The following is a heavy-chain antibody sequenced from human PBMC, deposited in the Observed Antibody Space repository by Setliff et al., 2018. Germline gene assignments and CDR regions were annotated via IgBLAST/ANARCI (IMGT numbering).Heavy chain of an antibody. D-gene: IGHD4-4*01. CDR3: ARADYIRYFYMDA. CDR2: IIPIFGTA. CDR1: GDTFSSYA. Sequence: AASVKVSCKASGDTFSSYAINWVRQAPGQGLEWMGGIIPIFGTANYAQKFQGRLTITTVGSTSTTYMELSSLRSEDTAVYYCARADYIRYFYMDAWGKGTTVTVSS. V-gene: IGHV1-69*05. J-gene: IGHJ6*03.